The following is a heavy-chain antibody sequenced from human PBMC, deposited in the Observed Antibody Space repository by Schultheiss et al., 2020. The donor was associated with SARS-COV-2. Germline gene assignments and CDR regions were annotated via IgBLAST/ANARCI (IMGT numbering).Heavy chain of an antibody. D-gene: IGHD6-13*01. V-gene: IGHV3-21*01. J-gene: IGHJ6*03. CDR3: ASRGGIAAAAYYYYMDV. CDR1: GFTFSSYS. Sequence: GGSLRLSCAASGFTFSSYSMNWVRQAPGKGLEWVSSISSSSSYIYYADSVKGRFTISRDNAKNSLYLQMNSLRAEDTAVYYCASRGGIAAAAYYYYMDVWGKGTTVTVSS. CDR2: ISSSSSYI.